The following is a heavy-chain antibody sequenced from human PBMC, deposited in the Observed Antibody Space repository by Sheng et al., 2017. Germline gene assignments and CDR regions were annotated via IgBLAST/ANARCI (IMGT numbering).Heavy chain of an antibody. D-gene: IGHD2-2*02. V-gene: IGHV4-34*01. J-gene: IGHJ4*02. CDR3: ARVGRYCSSTSCYTGKNDY. Sequence: QVQLQQWGAGLLKPSETLSLTCAVYGGSFSGYYWSWIRQPPREGAWSGLGKVNHSGSTNYNPSLKSRVTISVDTSKNQFSLKLSSVTAADTAVYYCARVGRYCSSTSCYTGKNDYWGQGTLVTVSS. CDR2: VNHSGST. CDR1: GGSFSGYY.